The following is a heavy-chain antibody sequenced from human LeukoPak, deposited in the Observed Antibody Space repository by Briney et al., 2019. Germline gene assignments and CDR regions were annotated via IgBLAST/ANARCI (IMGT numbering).Heavy chain of an antibody. CDR3: ASRISGYDYFNP. CDR2: IYYSGST. Sequence: PSETLSLTCTVSGGSISSGGYYWSWIRQHPGKGLEWIGYIYYSGSTYYNPSLKSRVTISVDTSKNQFSLKLSSVTAADTAVNYCASRISGYDYFNPWGQGTLVTVSS. J-gene: IGHJ5*02. D-gene: IGHD5-12*01. CDR1: GGSISSGGYY. V-gene: IGHV4-31*03.